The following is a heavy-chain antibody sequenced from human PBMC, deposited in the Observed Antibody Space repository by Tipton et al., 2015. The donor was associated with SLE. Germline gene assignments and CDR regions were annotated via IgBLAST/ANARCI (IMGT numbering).Heavy chain of an antibody. CDR3: ARLTPGSWTLDY. CDR1: GFTFEDFP. V-gene: IGHV3-43*01. D-gene: IGHD1-26*01. Sequence: GSLRLSCAASGFTFEDFPMHWVRQVPGKGLEWVSLISWDGSDTQYTDAVKGRFTISRDNANNSVYLQMNSLRVEDTAVYYCARLTPGSWTLDYWGQGSLVTVSS. CDR2: ISWDGSDT. J-gene: IGHJ4*02.